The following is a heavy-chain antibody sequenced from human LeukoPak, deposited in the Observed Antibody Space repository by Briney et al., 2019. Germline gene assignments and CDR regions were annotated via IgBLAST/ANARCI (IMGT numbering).Heavy chain of an antibody. CDR3: ARSGLSRFGF. Sequence: PGGSLRLSCAASGVTLSSSFMTWVRQAPGKGLEWVSYISSGSSTIYYADSVKGRFTISRDNAKNSVYLQMNSLRAEDTAVYYCARSGLSRFGFWGQGTLVTVSS. D-gene: IGHD2/OR15-2a*01. J-gene: IGHJ4*02. V-gene: IGHV3-48*01. CDR1: GVTLSSSF. CDR2: ISSGSSTI.